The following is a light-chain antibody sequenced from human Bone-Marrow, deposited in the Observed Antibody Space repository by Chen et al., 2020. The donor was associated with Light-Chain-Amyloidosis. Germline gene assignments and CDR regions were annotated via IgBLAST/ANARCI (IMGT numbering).Light chain of an antibody. CDR1: NMGSKT. V-gene: IGLV3-21*04. Sequence: SFVLTQTPSVSAAPGKTATFTCYGDNMGSKTTGWYQQRPGQAPALVIYQDSERPSVIPERFSGSNSGNSATLTISSVEVGDEADYYCQVWDTINDHPVFGGGTKLTVL. CDR3: QVWDTINDHPV. CDR2: QDS. J-gene: IGLJ2*01.